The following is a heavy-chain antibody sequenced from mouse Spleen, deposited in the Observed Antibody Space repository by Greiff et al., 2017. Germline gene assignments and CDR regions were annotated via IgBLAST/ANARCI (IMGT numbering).Heavy chain of an antibody. CDR1: GYTFTSYW. Sequence: QVQLKQPGAELVMPGASVKLSCKASGYTFTSYWMHWVKQRPGQGLEWIGEIDPSDSYTNYNQKFKGKATLTVDKSSSTAYMQLSSLTSEDSAVYYCAAMITTGAWFAYWGQGTLVTVSA. V-gene: IGHV1-69*01. CDR3: AAMITTGAWFAY. D-gene: IGHD2-4*01. CDR2: IDPSDSYT. J-gene: IGHJ3*01.